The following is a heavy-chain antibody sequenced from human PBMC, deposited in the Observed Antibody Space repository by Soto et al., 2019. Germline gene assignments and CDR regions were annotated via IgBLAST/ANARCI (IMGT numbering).Heavy chain of an antibody. V-gene: IGHV1-18*01. CDR3: SRDSPASDY. CDR1: GYTFSSYA. CDR2: ISAYSGNT. J-gene: IGHJ4*02. Sequence: QVQLVQSGAEVKKPGASVKVSCKASGYTFSSYAITWVRQAPGQGLEWMAWISAYSGNTNYAQKFQGRVTMTTDTSTSTAYMELRSLSSDDTAVYYCSRDSPASDYWGQGTLVTVSS.